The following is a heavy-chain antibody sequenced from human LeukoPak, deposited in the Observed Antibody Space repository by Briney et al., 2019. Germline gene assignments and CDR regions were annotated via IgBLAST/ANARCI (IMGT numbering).Heavy chain of an antibody. V-gene: IGHV3-48*03. CDR2: ISSSGSTI. CDR1: GFTFSSCE. J-gene: IGHJ6*04. Sequence: GGSLRLSCAASGFTFSSCEMNWVRQAPGKGLEWVSYISSSGSTIYYADSVKGRFTISRDNAKNSLYLQMNSLRAEDTAVYYCARVCGGDCYSYYYYYYYGMDVWGKGTTVTVSS. D-gene: IGHD2-21*02. CDR3: ARVCGGDCYSYYYYYYYGMDV.